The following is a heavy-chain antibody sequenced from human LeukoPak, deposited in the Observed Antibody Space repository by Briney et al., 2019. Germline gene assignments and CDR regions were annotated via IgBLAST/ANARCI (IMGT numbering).Heavy chain of an antibody. Sequence: SETLSLTCTVSGGSISSGDYYWSWIRQPPGKGLEWIGYIYYSGSPYCNPSLKSRVTISVDTSKNQFSLKLSSVTAADTAVYYCARVAYIGDWFDPWGQGTLVTVSS. D-gene: IGHD3-16*01. CDR1: GGSISSGDYY. CDR2: IYYSGSP. V-gene: IGHV4-30-4*08. J-gene: IGHJ5*02. CDR3: ARVAYIGDWFDP.